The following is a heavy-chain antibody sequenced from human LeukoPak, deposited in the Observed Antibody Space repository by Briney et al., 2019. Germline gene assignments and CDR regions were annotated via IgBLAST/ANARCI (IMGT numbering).Heavy chain of an antibody. Sequence: SETLSLTCTVSGGSISSYYWSWIRQPPGKGLEWIGYIYYSGSTNYNPSLKSRVTISVDTSKNQFSLKLSSVTAADTAVYYCARDPNIVVVSAAPNYYYYYGMDVWGQGTTVTVSS. CDR3: ARDPNIVVVSAAPNYYYYYGMDV. CDR1: GGSISSYY. J-gene: IGHJ6*02. D-gene: IGHD2-2*01. V-gene: IGHV4-59*12. CDR2: IYYSGST.